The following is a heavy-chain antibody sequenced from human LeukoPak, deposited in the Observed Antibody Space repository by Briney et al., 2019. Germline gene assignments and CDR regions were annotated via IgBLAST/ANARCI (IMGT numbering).Heavy chain of an antibody. V-gene: IGHV1-69-2*01. J-gene: IGHJ4*02. CDR1: GYTFTDYY. CDR3: ATPGGTGRNSRRYFDY. D-gene: IGHD1-7*01. Sequence: ASVKVSCKVSGYTFTDYYMHWVQQAPGKGLEWMGLIDPEDDETIYAEKFQGRVTITADTSTDTAYMELSSLRSEDTAVYYCATPGGTGRNSRRYFDYWGQGTLVTVSS. CDR2: IDPEDDET.